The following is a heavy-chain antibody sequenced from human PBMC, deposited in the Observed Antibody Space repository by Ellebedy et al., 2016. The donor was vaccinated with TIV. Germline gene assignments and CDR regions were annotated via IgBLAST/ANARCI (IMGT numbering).Heavy chain of an antibody. Sequence: GGSLRLSXAASGIAFDAYAMHWVRQAPGKGLEWVSGISWNSGSVDYADSVKGRFTISRDNAKNSLYLQMNSLRPEDTALYYCARDRNYYYYYMDVWGKGTTVTVSS. CDR2: ISWNSGSV. V-gene: IGHV3-9*01. J-gene: IGHJ6*03. CDR1: GIAFDAYA. CDR3: ARDRNYYYYYMDV.